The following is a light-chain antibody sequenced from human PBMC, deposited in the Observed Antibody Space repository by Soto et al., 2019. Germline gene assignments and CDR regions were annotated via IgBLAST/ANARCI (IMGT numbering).Light chain of an antibody. CDR3: QKSYSAPGT. V-gene: IGKV1-39*01. J-gene: IGKJ2*01. CDR2: AAS. Sequence: IQMTQSPSSLSASVGDRVTITCRASQSISTYLNWYQQKPGKAPKLLIYAASSLQSGVPSRFSGSGSGTDFTLTITSLQPEDFAPYYCQKSYSAPGTFGQGTKLEIK. CDR1: QSISTY.